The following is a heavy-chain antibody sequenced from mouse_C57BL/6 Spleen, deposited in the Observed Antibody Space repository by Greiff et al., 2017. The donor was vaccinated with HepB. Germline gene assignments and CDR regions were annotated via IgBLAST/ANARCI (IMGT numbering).Heavy chain of an antibody. Sequence: LQESGAELVRPGTSVKVSCKASGYAFTNYLIEWVKQRPGQGLEWIGVINPGSGGTNYNEKFKGKATLTADKSSSTAYMQLSSLTSEDSAVYFCARVYDGYAMDYWGQGTSVTVSS. V-gene: IGHV1-54*01. CDR1: GYAFTNYL. D-gene: IGHD2-12*01. J-gene: IGHJ4*01. CDR2: INPGSGGT. CDR3: ARVYDGYAMDY.